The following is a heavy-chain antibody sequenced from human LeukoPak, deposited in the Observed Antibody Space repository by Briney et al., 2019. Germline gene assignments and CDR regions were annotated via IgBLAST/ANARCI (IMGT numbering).Heavy chain of an antibody. V-gene: IGHV3-23*01. D-gene: IGHD4-11*01. CDR2: IGGSGGYHT. CDR1: GFTFSNYG. CDR3: AKDGIMTTVTTLGY. J-gene: IGHJ4*02. Sequence: PGGSLRLSCAASGFTFSNYGMNWVRQTPGKGLEWVSGIGGSGGYHTYYADSVRGRFTISRDNSRNTLYVQMNSLRAEDTAVYYCAKDGIMTTVTTLGYWGQGTLVTVSS.